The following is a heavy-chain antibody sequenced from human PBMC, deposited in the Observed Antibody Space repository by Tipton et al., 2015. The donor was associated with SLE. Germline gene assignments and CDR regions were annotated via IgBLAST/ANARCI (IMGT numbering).Heavy chain of an antibody. V-gene: IGHV4-61*02. CDR2: IYTSGST. CDR3: ARRGWVDAFDI. CDR1: GGSISSGSYY. J-gene: IGHJ3*02. D-gene: IGHD6-19*01. Sequence: TLSLTCTVSGGSISSGSYYWSWIRQPAGKGLEWIGRIYTSGSTNYNPSLKSRVTISVDTSKNQFSLKLSSVTAADTAVYYCARRGWVDAFDIWGQGTMVIVSS.